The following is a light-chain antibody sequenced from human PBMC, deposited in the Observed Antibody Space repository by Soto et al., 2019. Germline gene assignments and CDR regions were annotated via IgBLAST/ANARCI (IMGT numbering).Light chain of an antibody. CDR2: EVS. CDR3: SSYAGSNIVV. Sequence: QSALTQPPSASGSPGQSVTISCTGTSSDVGGYNFVSWYQQHPGKAPKLMIYEVSERPSGVPDRVSGSKSGNTASLTVSGPQAEDEADYCGSSYAGSNIVVFGGGTELTVL. J-gene: IGLJ2*01. CDR1: SSDVGGYNF. V-gene: IGLV2-8*01.